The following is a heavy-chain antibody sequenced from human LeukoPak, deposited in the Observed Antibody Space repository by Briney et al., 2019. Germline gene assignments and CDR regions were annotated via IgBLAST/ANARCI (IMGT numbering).Heavy chain of an antibody. CDR2: IYSGGST. D-gene: IGHD5-24*01. Sequence: GGSLRLSCAASGFTVSSNYMSWVRQAPGKGLEWVSVIYSGGSTYYADSVKGRFTISRDNSKNTLYLQMNSLRAEDTAVYYCARYRGRGKPPFDYWGQGTLVTVSS. CDR1: GFTVSSNY. V-gene: IGHV3-66*01. J-gene: IGHJ4*02. CDR3: ARYRGRGKPPFDY.